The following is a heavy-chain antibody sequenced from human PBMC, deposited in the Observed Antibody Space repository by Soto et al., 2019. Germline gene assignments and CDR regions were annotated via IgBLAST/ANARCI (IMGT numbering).Heavy chain of an antibody. CDR1: GGSISNSRW. D-gene: IGHD6-19*01. Sequence: QVQLQASGPGLVNPSGTLSLTCAVSGGSISNSRWWTWVRQPPGKGLEWIGGIFHSGDTNYNPSLKSKVIIYRDTSTNQCSQKVSFVTAADTAVYYCAYSTGWYPHDVWGQGTLVTVSS. V-gene: IGHV4-4*02. CDR3: AYSTGWYPHDV. J-gene: IGHJ3*01. CDR2: IFHSGDT.